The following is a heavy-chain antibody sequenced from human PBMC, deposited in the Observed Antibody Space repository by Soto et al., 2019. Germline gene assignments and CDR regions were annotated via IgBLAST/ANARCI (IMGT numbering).Heavy chain of an antibody. CDR3: ARGLAYCGGDCYNYYYYYMDV. Sequence: QVQLVQSGAEVKKPGASVKVSCKASGYTFTSYYMHWVRQAPGQGLEWMGIINPSGGSTSYAQKFQGRVTMTRDTSTSTVYMELSSLRSEDTAVYYCARGLAYCGGDCYNYYYYYMDVWGKGTTVTVSS. J-gene: IGHJ6*03. CDR1: GYTFTSYY. CDR2: INPSGGST. D-gene: IGHD2-21*01. V-gene: IGHV1-46*03.